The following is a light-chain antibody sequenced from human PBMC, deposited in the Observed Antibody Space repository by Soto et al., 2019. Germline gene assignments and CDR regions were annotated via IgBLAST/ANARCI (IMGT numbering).Light chain of an antibody. Sequence: DVVMSQTPLSLSVTPGQPASISCRSSQSLLHSDGKTFFYWYLQKPGQPPQLLIYQVSSRATGIPARFSGSGSGTDFTLTISGLEPADLAVYYCQQRHNWPITFGQGTRLEIK. CDR3: QQRHNWPIT. V-gene: IGKV2-29*01. J-gene: IGKJ5*01. CDR1: QSLLHSDGKTF. CDR2: QVS.